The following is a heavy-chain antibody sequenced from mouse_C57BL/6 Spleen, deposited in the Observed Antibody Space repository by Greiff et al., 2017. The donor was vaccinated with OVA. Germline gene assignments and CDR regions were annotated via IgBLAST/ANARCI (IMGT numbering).Heavy chain of an antibody. Sequence: EVQLKESGPGMVKPSQSLSLTCTVTGYSITSGYDWHWIRHFPGNKLEWMGYIRYSGSTNYNPSLKSRISITHDTSKNHFFLKLNSVTTEDTATYYCARGGYDYDGYAMDYWGQGTSVTVSS. J-gene: IGHJ4*01. CDR2: IRYSGST. V-gene: IGHV3-1*01. CDR3: ARGGYDYDGYAMDY. CDR1: GYSITSGYD. D-gene: IGHD2-4*01.